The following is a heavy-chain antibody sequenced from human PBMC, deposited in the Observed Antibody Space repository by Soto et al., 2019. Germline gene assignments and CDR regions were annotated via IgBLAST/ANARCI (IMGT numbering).Heavy chain of an antibody. CDR2: VIPMFGTA. D-gene: IGHD3-10*01. CDR3: AVGFELDYYSLDV. V-gene: IGHV1-69*01. J-gene: IGHJ6*02. Sequence: QVQLVQSGAEVRKPGSSVKVSCRSSGGIFTASAISWVRQAPGQGPEWMGGVIPMFGTANYPQRFQGRVTINADESTNTVYMQLSILRSEDTAVYFCAVGFELDYYSLDVWGQGTTVTVSS. CDR1: GGIFTASA.